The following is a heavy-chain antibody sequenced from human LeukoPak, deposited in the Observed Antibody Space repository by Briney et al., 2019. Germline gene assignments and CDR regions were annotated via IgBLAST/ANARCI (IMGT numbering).Heavy chain of an antibody. CDR2: INGDETKF. Sequence: PGGSLRLSCVASGFTFSNTAMSWVRQAPGKGLEWVANINGDETKFYYVDSGKGRFTISRDNAKNSLYLQMNNLRAEDTAVYYCVRDLDATFNNDRYDAFDLWGQGTLVTVSS. CDR1: GFTFSNTA. J-gene: IGHJ3*01. V-gene: IGHV3-7*01. D-gene: IGHD5-24*01. CDR3: VRDLDATFNNDRYDAFDL.